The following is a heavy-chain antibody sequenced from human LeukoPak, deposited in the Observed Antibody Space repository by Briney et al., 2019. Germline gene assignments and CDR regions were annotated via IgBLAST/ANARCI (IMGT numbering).Heavy chain of an antibody. D-gene: IGHD3-10*01. CDR2: IYYSGST. J-gene: IGHJ6*02. CDR1: GGSFSGYY. V-gene: IGHV4-31*11. CDR3: ARDQGVWFGESYGMDV. Sequence: SETLPLTCAVYGGSFSGYYWSWIRQHPGKGLEWIGYIYYSGSTYYNPSLKSRVTISVDTSKNQFSLKLSSVTAADTAVYYCARDQGVWFGESYGMDVWGQGTTVTVSS.